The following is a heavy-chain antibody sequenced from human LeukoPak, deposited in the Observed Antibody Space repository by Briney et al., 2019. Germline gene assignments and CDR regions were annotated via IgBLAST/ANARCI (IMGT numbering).Heavy chain of an antibody. CDR1: GFTVSSNY. Sequence: GGSLRLSCAASGFTVSSNYMSWVRQAPGQGLEWVSVIYSGGSTYYADSVKGRFTISRDNSKNTLYLQMKSLRAEDTDVYYFARDPFFVRDCSSTSCLPGAFDIWGQGTMVTVSS. CDR3: ARDPFFVRDCSSTSCLPGAFDI. CDR2: IYSGGST. D-gene: IGHD2-2*01. V-gene: IGHV3-66*02. J-gene: IGHJ3*02.